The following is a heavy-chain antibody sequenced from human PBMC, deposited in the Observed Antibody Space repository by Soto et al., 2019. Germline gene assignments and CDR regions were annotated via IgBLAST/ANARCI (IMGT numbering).Heavy chain of an antibody. D-gene: IGHD6-19*01. J-gene: IGHJ4*02. V-gene: IGHV4-4*02. CDR3: ARRLGWSAIDY. Sequence: QVLLQESGPGLVQPSGTLSLSCVVSGVSIGSNYYWGWVRQSPGKGLEWLGDMSHIGSVNYNPSLKRRVTISMDKSQNQFSLKLHSVTASDTAVYYCARRLGWSAIDYWGQGTLVIVSS. CDR1: GVSIGSNYY. CDR2: MSHIGSV.